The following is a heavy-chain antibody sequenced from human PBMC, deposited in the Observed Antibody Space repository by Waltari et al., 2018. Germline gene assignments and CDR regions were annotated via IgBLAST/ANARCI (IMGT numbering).Heavy chain of an antibody. CDR2: IYYSGST. D-gene: IGHD2-21*02. CDR1: GGSISSYY. V-gene: IGHV4-59*01. J-gene: IGHJ6*02. CDR3: ARATVVTRGYYYYGMDV. Sequence: QVQLQESGPGLVKPSETLSLTCTVSGGSISSYYWSWIRQPPGKGLEWIGYIYYSGSTNYNPALKSRVTISVDTSKNQFSLKLSSVTAADTAVYNCARATVVTRGYYYYGMDVWGQGTTVTVSS.